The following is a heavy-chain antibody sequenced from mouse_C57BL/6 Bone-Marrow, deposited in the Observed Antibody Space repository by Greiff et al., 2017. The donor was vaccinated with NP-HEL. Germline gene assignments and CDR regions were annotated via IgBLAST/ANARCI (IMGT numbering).Heavy chain of an antibody. D-gene: IGHD1-1*01. CDR1: GYTFTSYW. V-gene: IGHV1-5*01. CDR2: IYPGNSDT. J-gene: IGHJ3*01. CDR3: TRLRYYYGSSSWFAY. Sequence: VQLQQSGTVLVRPGASVKMSCKTSGYTFTSYWMHWVKQRPGQGLEWIGAIYPGNSDTSYNQKFKGKAKLTAVTSASTTYMELSSRTNEDPAVYYCTRLRYYYGSSSWFAYWGQGTLVTVSA.